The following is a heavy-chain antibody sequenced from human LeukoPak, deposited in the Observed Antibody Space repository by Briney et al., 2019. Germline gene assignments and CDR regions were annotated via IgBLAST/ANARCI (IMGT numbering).Heavy chain of an antibody. D-gene: IGHD4-17*01. CDR2: IYSDSRT. Sequence: GGSLTLSCAASGFTVSSNYMSWVRQAPGKGLEWVSVIYSDSRTYYADSVKGRFTISRDNSKNTLFLQMNTLRAEDTAVYYRARDGNYGDAFDIWGQGTMVTVSS. J-gene: IGHJ3*02. V-gene: IGHV3-66*01. CDR1: GFTVSSNY. CDR3: ARDGNYGDAFDI.